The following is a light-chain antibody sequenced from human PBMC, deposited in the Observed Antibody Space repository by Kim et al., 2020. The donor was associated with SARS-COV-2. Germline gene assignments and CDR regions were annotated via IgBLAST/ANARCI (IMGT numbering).Light chain of an antibody. CDR1: QSVGCSD. Sequence: VERATLSCRASQSVGCSDLAWGQRKPGEAPRRLIYGASRRATGVPDRFCGGGSGTQFTLTITGLGPEDFAVYYCQQYGNSPHTFGEGTKVEIK. V-gene: IGKV3-20*01. CDR2: GAS. J-gene: IGKJ4*02. CDR3: QQYGNSPHT.